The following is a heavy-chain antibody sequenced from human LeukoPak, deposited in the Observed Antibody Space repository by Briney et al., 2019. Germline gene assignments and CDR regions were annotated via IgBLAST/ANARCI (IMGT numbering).Heavy chain of an antibody. CDR2: IYYSGST. CDR3: AKRDDSGGNLVDL. J-gene: IGHJ4*02. D-gene: IGHD3-22*01. V-gene: IGHV4-39*02. CDR1: GGSIRSGSHY. Sequence: PSETLSLTCTVTGGSIRSGSHYWAWIRQPPGKRLEWIGSIYYSGSTYYNPSLENRVTISIDTSKNHFSLKLSSLSAADTSVYYCAKRDDSGGNLVDLWGQGTLVTVS.